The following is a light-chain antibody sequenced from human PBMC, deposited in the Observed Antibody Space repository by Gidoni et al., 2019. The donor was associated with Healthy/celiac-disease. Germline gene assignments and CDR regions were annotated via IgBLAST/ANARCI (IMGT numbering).Light chain of an antibody. V-gene: IGKV1-39*01. Sequence: DIQMTQSPSSLSASVGDRVTITCRASQSSSSYLNWYQQKPGKAPKLLIYAASSLQSGVPSRFSGSGSGTDFTLTISSLQPEDFATYYCQQSYSFGQGTKVEIK. J-gene: IGKJ1*01. CDR1: QSSSSY. CDR3: QQSYS. CDR2: AAS.